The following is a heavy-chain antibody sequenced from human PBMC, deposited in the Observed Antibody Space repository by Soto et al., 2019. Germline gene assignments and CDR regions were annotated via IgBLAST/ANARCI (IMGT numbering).Heavy chain of an antibody. Sequence: ASVKVACKTSGYTFNNYAINWGRQAPEQGLEWMGWINTNTGNPTYVQGFTGRIVFSLDTSVSTAYLQIASLEAEDTAVYYCVRKYSDDTGYHYFFDYWGQGTPVTVSS. CDR2: INTNTGNP. J-gene: IGHJ4*02. V-gene: IGHV7-4-1*01. D-gene: IGHD5-12*01. CDR3: VRKYSDDTGYHYFFDY. CDR1: GYTFNNYA.